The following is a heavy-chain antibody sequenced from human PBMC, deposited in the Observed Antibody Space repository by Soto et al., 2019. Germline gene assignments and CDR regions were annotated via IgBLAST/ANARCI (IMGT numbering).Heavy chain of an antibody. D-gene: IGHD3-22*01. V-gene: IGHV4-30-4*01. J-gene: IGHJ4*02. CDR1: GGSISSGDYY. CDR2: IYYSGST. CDR3: AGGYYYDSSGYYYYFDY. Sequence: TSETLSLTCTVSGGSISSGDYYWSWIRQPPGKGLEWIGYIYYSGSTYYNPSLKSRVTISVDTSKNQFSLKLGSVTAADTSVYYCAGGYYYDSSGYYYYFDYWGQGTLVTVSS.